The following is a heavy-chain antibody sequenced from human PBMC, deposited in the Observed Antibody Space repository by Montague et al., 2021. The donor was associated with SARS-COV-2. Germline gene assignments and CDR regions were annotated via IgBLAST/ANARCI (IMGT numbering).Heavy chain of an antibody. CDR3: AGAPHCGGGSCFSFDYYGLDV. D-gene: IGHD2-15*01. J-gene: IGHJ6*02. CDR1: GFTFSNYW. V-gene: IGHV3-74*03. CDR2: INPDGSRT. Sequence: SLSLSWSASGFTFSNYWWHWVRQVPGKGLVWVSRINPDGSRTTYADSVKGRFTISRDNAKNTVYLQMSGLRVEDTAVYYCAGAPHCGGGSCFSFDYYGLDVWGQGTTVSVSS.